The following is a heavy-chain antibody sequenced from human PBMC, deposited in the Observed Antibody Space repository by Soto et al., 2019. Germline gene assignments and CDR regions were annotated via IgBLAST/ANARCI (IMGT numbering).Heavy chain of an antibody. CDR3: ARQKFSSSSHYYYYYGMDV. CDR2: IYYSGST. V-gene: IGHV4-39*01. J-gene: IGHJ6*02. Sequence: QLQLQESGPGLVKPSETLSLTCTVSGGSISSSSYYWGWIRQPPGKGLEWIGSIYYSGSTYYNPSPKSRVTISVDTSKNQFSLKLSSVTAADTAVYYCARQKFSSSSHYYYYYGMDVWGQGTTVTVSS. D-gene: IGHD6-6*01. CDR1: GGSISSSSYY.